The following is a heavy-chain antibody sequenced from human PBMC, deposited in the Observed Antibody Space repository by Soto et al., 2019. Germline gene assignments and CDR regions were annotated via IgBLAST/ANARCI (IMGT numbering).Heavy chain of an antibody. CDR2: INSDGSST. J-gene: IGHJ5*02. CDR3: ARDLGPLGWFDP. V-gene: IGHV3-74*01. CDR1: GFTFGSYW. D-gene: IGHD3-16*01. Sequence: GGSLRLSWAASGFTFGSYWMHWVRPAPGKGLVWVSRINSDGSSTSYADSVKGRFTIPRDNAKNTLYLQMNSLRAEDTAVYYCARDLGPLGWFDPWGQGTLVTVSS.